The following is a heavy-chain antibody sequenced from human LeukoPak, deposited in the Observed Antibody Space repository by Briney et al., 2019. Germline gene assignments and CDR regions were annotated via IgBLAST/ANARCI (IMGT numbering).Heavy chain of an antibody. CDR3: ARDIGGSYYFHY. CDR1: GASVSRYTYY. V-gene: IGHV4-61*01. CDR2: SDYSGST. D-gene: IGHD1-26*01. J-gene: IGHJ4*02. Sequence: PSETLSLTCTVSGASVSRYTYYWSWIRQPPGKGLEWIGYSDYSGSTNYSPSLKSRVTISVDTSKKQFSLKLRSVTAADTAVYYCARDIGGSYYFHYWGQGTLVTVSS.